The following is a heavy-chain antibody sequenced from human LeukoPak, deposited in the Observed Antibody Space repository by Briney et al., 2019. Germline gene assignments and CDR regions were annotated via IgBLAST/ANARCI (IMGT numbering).Heavy chain of an antibody. CDR1: GFTFSSYA. CDR3: AKVSYCSSTSCPSQWNYYYYGMDV. Sequence: GGSLRLSCAASGFTFSSYAMSWVRQAPGKGLEWVSAISGSGGSTYYADSVKGRLTISRDNSKNTLYLQMNSLRAEDTAVYYCAKVSYCSSTSCPSQWNYYYYGMDVWGQGTTVTVSS. J-gene: IGHJ6*02. CDR2: ISGSGGST. V-gene: IGHV3-23*01. D-gene: IGHD2-2*01.